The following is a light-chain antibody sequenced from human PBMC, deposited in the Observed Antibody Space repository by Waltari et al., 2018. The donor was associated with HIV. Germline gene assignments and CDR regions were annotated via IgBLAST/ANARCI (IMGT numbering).Light chain of an antibody. Sequence: QSVVTQSPSASGTLGQSVTISCSGSSTNIGRHNVFWYQHLPGTAPKLLIYRDNQRPAGVPDRISVSRSGTSASLAISVLLSEDEAVYYCVVWDDGLRGVVFGGGTSLTVL. V-gene: IGLV1-47*01. CDR2: RDN. CDR3: VVWDDGLRGVV. J-gene: IGLJ2*01. CDR1: STNIGRHN.